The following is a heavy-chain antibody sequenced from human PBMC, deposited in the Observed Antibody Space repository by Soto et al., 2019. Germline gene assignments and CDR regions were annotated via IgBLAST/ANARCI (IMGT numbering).Heavy chain of an antibody. CDR2: IYYSGST. CDR1: GGSISSGDYY. V-gene: IGHV4-30-4*01. J-gene: IGHJ3*02. D-gene: IGHD3-22*01. Sequence: QVQLQESGPGLVKSSQTLSLTCTVSGGSISSGDYYWIWIRQPPGKGLEWIGYIYYSGSTYYNPSLQSRLTLLIDTSKNQFSLKLSSVTAADTAAYYCARAGTNDGSGYFGRAFDIWVQGTMLTVSS. CDR3: ARAGTNDGSGYFGRAFDI.